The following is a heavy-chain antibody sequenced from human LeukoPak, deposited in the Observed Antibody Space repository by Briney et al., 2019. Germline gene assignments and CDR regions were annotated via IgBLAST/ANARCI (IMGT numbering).Heavy chain of an antibody. V-gene: IGHV4-59*01. CDR2: IYYSAST. CDR1: GGSISSYY. D-gene: IGHD4-17*01. Sequence: SEPRSSTCTYYGGSISSYYSSWIRHHPTKGQECNDYIYYSASTNYNPSLKTRVTISVDTSKNQFSQKLISVTAADTAVYYCASSTVTKTEEGLFDYWGQGTLVTVSS. J-gene: IGHJ4*02. CDR3: ASSTVTKTEEGLFDY.